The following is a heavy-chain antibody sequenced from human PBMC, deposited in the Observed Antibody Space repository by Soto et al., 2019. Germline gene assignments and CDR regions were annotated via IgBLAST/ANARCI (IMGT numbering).Heavy chain of an antibody. CDR2: IRSSSSLI. V-gene: IGHV3-48*02. Sequence: GGSLRLSCAASGFLFSDYSMNWVRQAPGKGLEWLSYIRSSSSLIVYAESVRGRFTISRDNAKNSVSLHMNSLRDEDTAVYFCARDLHYAFDYWGPGTLVTVSS. CDR1: GFLFSDYS. J-gene: IGHJ4*02. CDR3: ARDLHYAFDY. D-gene: IGHD2-2*01.